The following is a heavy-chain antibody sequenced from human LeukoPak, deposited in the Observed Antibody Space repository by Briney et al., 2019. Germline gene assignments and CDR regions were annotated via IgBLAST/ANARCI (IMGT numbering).Heavy chain of an antibody. CDR2: IDPSDSYT. D-gene: IGHD6-13*01. CDR3: ARRLAAAGALNWFDP. J-gene: IGHJ5*02. CDR1: GYSFTSYW. Sequence: GESLRISCKGSGYSFTSYWISWVRQMPGKGLEWVGRIDPSDSYTNYSPSFQGHVTISADKSISTAYLQWSSLKASDTAMYYCARRLAAAGALNWFDPGGRGPRVPVSS. V-gene: IGHV5-10-1*01.